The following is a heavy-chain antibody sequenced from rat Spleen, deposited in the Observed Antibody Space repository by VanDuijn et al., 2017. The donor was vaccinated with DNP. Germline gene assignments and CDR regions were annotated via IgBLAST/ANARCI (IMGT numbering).Heavy chain of an antibody. V-gene: IGHV6-6*01. D-gene: IGHD1-10*01. CDR2: IKAKSNNYAT. CDR3: AFITTRPLFDY. CDR1: GFTFSTAW. Sequence: EVQVLESGGGLVQPGNSLKLSCATSGFTFSTAWMYWYRQFPEKRLEWVARIKAKSNNYATDYTESVKGRFTNSRDDSKSSIYRQMNNLKEEDTAIYYCAFITTRPLFDYWGQGVMVTVSS. J-gene: IGHJ2*01.